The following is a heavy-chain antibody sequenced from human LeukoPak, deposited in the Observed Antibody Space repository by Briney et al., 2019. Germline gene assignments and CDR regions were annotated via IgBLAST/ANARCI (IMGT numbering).Heavy chain of an antibody. V-gene: IGHV3-21*01. D-gene: IGHD1-1*01. CDR3: ARDFGVQLDPPSDY. CDR2: ISSSSSYI. CDR1: GFTFSSYS. J-gene: IGHJ4*02. Sequence: GGSLRLSCAASGFTFSSYSMNWVRQAPGKGLEWVSSISSSSSYIYYADSVKGRFTISRDNAKNSLYLQMNSLRAEDTAVYYCARDFGVQLDPPSDYWGQGTLVTVSS.